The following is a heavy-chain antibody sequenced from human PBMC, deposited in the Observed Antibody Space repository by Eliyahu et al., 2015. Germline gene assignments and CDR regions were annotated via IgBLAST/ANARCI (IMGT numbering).Heavy chain of an antibody. CDR3: ARSYCSDGVCYSDYYYGLDV. D-gene: IGHD2-8*01. CDR1: GDSISSSRMYY. CDR2: IYLSGST. Sequence: QLQLQESGPGLVKPSETLSLPCTVSGDSISSSRMYYWGWIRQSPGKGLEWXASIYLSGSTXYXPSLKXRVTISVDTSKNQFSLKLSSVTAADTAVYYCARSYCSDGVCYSDYYYGLDVWGQGTTVTVSS. V-gene: IGHV4-39*01. J-gene: IGHJ6*02.